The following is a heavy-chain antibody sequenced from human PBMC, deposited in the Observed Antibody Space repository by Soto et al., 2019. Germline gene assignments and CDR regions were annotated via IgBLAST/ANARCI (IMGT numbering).Heavy chain of an antibody. V-gene: IGHV4-59*11. J-gene: IGHJ4*02. CDR2: IYYTGST. CDR3: ARANWYSEY. D-gene: IGHD7-27*01. CDR1: GGSINNHY. Sequence: QVHLQESGPGPVKPSETLSLTCTVSGGSINNHYWSWIRQPPGEGLEWIGYIYYTGSTNYNPSLKSRVTMSVDTSKNQFSLNLASLTAADTAIYYCARANWYSEYWGQGTLVTVSS.